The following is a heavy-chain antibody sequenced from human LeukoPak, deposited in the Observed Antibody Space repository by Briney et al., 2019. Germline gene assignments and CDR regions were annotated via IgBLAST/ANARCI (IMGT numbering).Heavy chain of an antibody. CDR2: INPNSGDT. CDR1: GYTFTDYY. V-gene: IGHV1-2*02. CDR3: ARDIWNLRLIYY. J-gene: IGHJ4*02. D-gene: IGHD3-16*01. Sequence: ASVKVSCKASGYTFTDYYLHWVRQAPGQGLEWMGWINPNSGDTKHAQNFQGRVTMTGDTSISTGYMELSGLTSDDTAVYYCARDIWNLRLIYYWGQGTLVTVSS.